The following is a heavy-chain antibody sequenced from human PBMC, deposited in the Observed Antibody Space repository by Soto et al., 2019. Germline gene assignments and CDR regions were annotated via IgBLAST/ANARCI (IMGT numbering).Heavy chain of an antibody. CDR3: ASLGPLGATPLDY. Sequence: SETLSLTCAVYGGSFSGYYWSWIRQPPGKGLEWIGEINHSGSTNYNPSLKSRVTISLDKSKSQFFLHLKSVTAADTAVYYCASLGPLGATPLDYWGHGTLVT. J-gene: IGHJ4*01. V-gene: IGHV4-34*01. CDR1: GGSFSGYY. D-gene: IGHD1-26*01. CDR2: INHSGST.